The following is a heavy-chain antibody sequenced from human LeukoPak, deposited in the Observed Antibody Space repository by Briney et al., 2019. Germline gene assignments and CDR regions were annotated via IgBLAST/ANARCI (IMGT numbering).Heavy chain of an antibody. CDR1: GGSFSGYY. D-gene: IGHD2/OR15-2a*01. Sequence: SETLSLTCAVYGGSFSGYYWSWIRQPPGKGLEWIGEINHSGSTNYNPSLKSRVTISVDTSKYQFSLKLSSVTAADTAVYYCARGYFQNYYYYYYMDVWGKGTTVTVSS. V-gene: IGHV4-34*01. J-gene: IGHJ6*03. CDR3: ARGYFQNYYYYYYMDV. CDR2: INHSGST.